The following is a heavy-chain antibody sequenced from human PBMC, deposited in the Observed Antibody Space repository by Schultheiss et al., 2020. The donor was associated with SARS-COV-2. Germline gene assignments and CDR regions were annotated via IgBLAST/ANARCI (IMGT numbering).Heavy chain of an antibody. D-gene: IGHD3-16*02. V-gene: IGHV3-30*01. J-gene: IGHJ4*02. CDR2: ILYDGSDK. CDR3: ARAYDYVWGTYRSALFDY. CDR1: GFTFSRSG. Sequence: GGSLRLSCAASGFTFSRSGMHWVRQAPGKGLAWVAVILYDGSDKYYADSVKGRFTISRDISKNMLYLQLDSLRAEDTAVYYCARAYDYVWGTYRSALFDYWGQGALVTVS.